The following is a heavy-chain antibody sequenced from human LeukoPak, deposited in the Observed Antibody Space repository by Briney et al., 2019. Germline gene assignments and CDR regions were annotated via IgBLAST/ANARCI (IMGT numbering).Heavy chain of an antibody. CDR2: ISYDGSNK. CDR1: GFTFSSYG. J-gene: IGHJ4*02. D-gene: IGHD6-6*01. V-gene: IGHV3-30*18. Sequence: GGSLRLSCAASGFTFSSYGMHWVRQAPGKGLEWVAVISYDGSNKYYADSVKGRFTISRDNSKNTLYLQMNSLRAEDTAVYYCAKMDSRSSKDYWGQGTLVTVSS. CDR3: AKMDSRSSKDY.